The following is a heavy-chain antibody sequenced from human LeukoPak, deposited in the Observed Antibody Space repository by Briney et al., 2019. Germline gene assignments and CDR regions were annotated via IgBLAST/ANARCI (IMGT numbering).Heavy chain of an antibody. J-gene: IGHJ5*02. Sequence: ASVKVSCKASGYTFTGYYMHWVRQAPGQGLEWMGWINPNSGGTNYAQKFQGRVTMTRDTSISTAYMELSRLRSDDTAVYYCARDSGYGSGARNWFDPWGQGTLVTVSS. CDR3: ARDSGYGSGARNWFDP. CDR1: GYTFTGYY. V-gene: IGHV1-2*02. D-gene: IGHD3-10*01. CDR2: INPNSGGT.